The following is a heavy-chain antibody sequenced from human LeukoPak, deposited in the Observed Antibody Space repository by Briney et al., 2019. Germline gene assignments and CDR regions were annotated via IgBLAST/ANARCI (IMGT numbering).Heavy chain of an antibody. CDR2: IYWDDDE. CDR1: GFSLSTSGMG. CDR3: AHRPDTAMVFYFDY. V-gene: IGHV2-5*02. Sequence: SGPTLVKPTQTLTLTCTFSGFSLSTSGMGVGWVRQPPGKALEWLALIYWDDDERYSPSLKSRLTITKDTSKNQVVLTMTNMDPVDTATYYCAHRPDTAMVFYFDYWGQGTLVTVSS. J-gene: IGHJ4*02. D-gene: IGHD5-18*01.